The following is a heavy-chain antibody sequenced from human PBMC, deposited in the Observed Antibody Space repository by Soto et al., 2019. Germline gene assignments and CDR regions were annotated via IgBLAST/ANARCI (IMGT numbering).Heavy chain of an antibody. D-gene: IGHD3-10*01. Sequence: GGSLRLSCAASGFTFSSYSMNWVRQAPGKGLEWVSSISSSSSYIYYADSVKGRFTISRDNAKNSLYLQMNSLRAEDTAVYYCARVVGDGSGSYYNYYYYYGMDVWGQGTTVTVSS. CDR2: ISSSSSYI. V-gene: IGHV3-21*01. CDR1: GFTFSSYS. CDR3: ARVVGDGSGSYYNYYYYYGMDV. J-gene: IGHJ6*02.